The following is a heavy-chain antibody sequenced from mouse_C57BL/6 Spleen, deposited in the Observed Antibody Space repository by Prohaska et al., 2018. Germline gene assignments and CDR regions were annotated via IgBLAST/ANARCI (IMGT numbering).Heavy chain of an antibody. V-gene: IGHV1-66*01. CDR1: GYSFTSYY. CDR2: IYPGSGNT. D-gene: IGHD2-2*01. Sequence: SVKISCKASGYSFTSYYIHWVKQRPGQGLEWIGWIYPGSGNTKYNEKFKGKATLTADTSSSTAYMQLSSLTSEDSAVYYCARRDYGYDEGFDYWGQGTTLTVSS. CDR3: ARRDYGYDEGFDY. J-gene: IGHJ2*01.